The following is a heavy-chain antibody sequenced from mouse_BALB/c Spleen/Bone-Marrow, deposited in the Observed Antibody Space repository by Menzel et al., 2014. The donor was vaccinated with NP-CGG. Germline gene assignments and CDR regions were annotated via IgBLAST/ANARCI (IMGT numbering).Heavy chain of an antibody. J-gene: IGHJ3*01. Sequence: EVKVVESGGGLVQPGGSRKLSCAASGFTFSSFGMHWVRQAPEKGLEWVAYISSGSSTIYYADTVKGRFTISRDNPKNTLFLQMTSLRSKDTAMYYCARGGNFAWFSYWGQGTLVTVSA. CDR3: ARGGNFAWFSY. CDR1: GFTFSSFG. CDR2: ISSGSSTI. V-gene: IGHV5-17*02. D-gene: IGHD2-1*01.